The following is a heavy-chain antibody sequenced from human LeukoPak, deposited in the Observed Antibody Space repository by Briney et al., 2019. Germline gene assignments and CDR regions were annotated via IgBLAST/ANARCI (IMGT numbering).Heavy chain of an antibody. CDR1: GGSISSYY. V-gene: IGHV4-59*08. CDR2: IYYSGST. J-gene: IGHJ6*02. D-gene: IGHD3-10*01. Sequence: PSETLSLTCTVSGGSISSYYWSWIRQPPGKGLEGIGYIYYSGSTNYNPSLKSRVTISVDTSKNQFSLKLSSVTAADTAVYYCARSGYYGSGSYYNVDYYGMDVWGQGTTVTVSS. CDR3: ARSGYYGSGSYYNVDYYGMDV.